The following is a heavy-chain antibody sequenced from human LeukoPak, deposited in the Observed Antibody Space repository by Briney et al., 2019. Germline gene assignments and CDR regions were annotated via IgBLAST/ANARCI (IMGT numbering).Heavy chain of an antibody. CDR2: ITYSGST. Sequence: KTSETLSLTCTVSGGSISSRTYYWAWIRQSPGKGLEWIGSITYSGSTYYNPSLESRVTISVDTSKNQFSLRLISVTAVDTAVYYCARQGGGATDCWGQGTLVTVSS. V-gene: IGHV4-39*01. CDR1: GGSISSRTYY. J-gene: IGHJ4*02. D-gene: IGHD1-26*01. CDR3: ARQGGGATDC.